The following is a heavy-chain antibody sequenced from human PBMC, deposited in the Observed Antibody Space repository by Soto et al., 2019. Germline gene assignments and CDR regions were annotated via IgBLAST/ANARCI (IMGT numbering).Heavy chain of an antibody. Sequence: SVKVSCKASGGTFSSYAISWVRQAPGQGLEWMGGIIPIFGTANYAQKFQGRVTITADESTSTACMELSSLRSEDTAVYYCAILLGYCTNGVCPRRLDDYYGMDVWGQGTTVTVSS. CDR3: AILLGYCTNGVCPRRLDDYYGMDV. J-gene: IGHJ6*02. D-gene: IGHD2-8*01. CDR2: IIPIFGTA. CDR1: GGTFSSYA. V-gene: IGHV1-69*13.